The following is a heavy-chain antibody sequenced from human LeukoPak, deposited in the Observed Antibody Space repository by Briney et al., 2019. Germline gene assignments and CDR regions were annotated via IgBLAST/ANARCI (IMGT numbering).Heavy chain of an antibody. V-gene: IGHV4-59*01. CDR2: ISNSGIT. CDR3: ARSGGYSSSWSL. CDR1: GGSISTYY. D-gene: IGHD6-13*01. J-gene: IGHJ4*02. Sequence: SETLSLTCTVSGGSISTYYWNWIRQPPGKGLEWIGYISNSGITTYNPSLKSRVTISVDSSKSPFSLKLNSVTAADTAVYYCARSGGYSSSWSLWGQGTLVTVFS.